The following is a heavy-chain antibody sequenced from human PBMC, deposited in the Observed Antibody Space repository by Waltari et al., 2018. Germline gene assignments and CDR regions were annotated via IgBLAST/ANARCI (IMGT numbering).Heavy chain of an antibody. D-gene: IGHD3-3*01. J-gene: IGHJ1*01. CDR3: MTLPIFGLVIKNY. CDR1: GYRFTDQF. Sequence: EVHLTQSGAEVKKPGATVQISCKASGYRFTDQFLHWVRQAPGKGPEWIGRVDPEDGETTLAEKFEGRVTITADTSTDTAYMDLSRLRSEDTALYYCMTLPIFGLVIKNYWGQGTLVTVSS. CDR2: VDPEDGET. V-gene: IGHV1-69-2*01.